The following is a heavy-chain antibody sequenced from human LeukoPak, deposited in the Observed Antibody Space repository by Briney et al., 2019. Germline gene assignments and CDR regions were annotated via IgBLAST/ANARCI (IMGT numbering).Heavy chain of an antibody. CDR2: ISDTGSIT. CDR1: GFAFSSLA. Sequence: PGGSLRLSCAASGFAFSSLAMGWVRQAPGKGLEWVSVISDTGSITYYADSVKGRFTISRDNSKNTLYLQMNSLRAEDTAVYYCAKGAYSSSWYISEYFQHWGQGTLVTVSS. CDR3: AKGAYSSSWYISEYFQH. V-gene: IGHV3-23*01. J-gene: IGHJ1*01. D-gene: IGHD6-13*01.